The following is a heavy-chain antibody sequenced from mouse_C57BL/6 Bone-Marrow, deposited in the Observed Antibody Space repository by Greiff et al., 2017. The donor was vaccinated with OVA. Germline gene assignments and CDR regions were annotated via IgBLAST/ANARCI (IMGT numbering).Heavy chain of an antibody. D-gene: IGHD2-3*01. J-gene: IGHJ2*01. CDR1: GSAFSSYW. Sequence: VQLQQSGAELVKPGASVKISCKASGSAFSSYWMNWVKQRPGKGLEWIGQIYPGDGDTNYNGKFKGKATLTADKSSSTAYMQLSSLTSEDSAVYFCARESDGYFYFAYWGQGTTLTVSS. CDR2: IYPGDGDT. V-gene: IGHV1-80*01. CDR3: ARESDGYFYFAY.